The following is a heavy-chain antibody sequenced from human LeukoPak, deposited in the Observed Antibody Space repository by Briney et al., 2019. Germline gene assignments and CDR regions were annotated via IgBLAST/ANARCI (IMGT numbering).Heavy chain of an antibody. J-gene: IGHJ4*02. Sequence: SETLSLTCAVYGESFSGYYWSWIRQPPGKGLEWIGEINHSGSTNYNPSLKSRVTISVDTSKNQFSLKLSSVTAADTAVYYCARGDLYYGSGSFFDYWGQGTLVTVSS. CDR3: ARGDLYYGSGSFFDY. CDR1: GESFSGYY. D-gene: IGHD3-10*01. CDR2: INHSGST. V-gene: IGHV4-34*01.